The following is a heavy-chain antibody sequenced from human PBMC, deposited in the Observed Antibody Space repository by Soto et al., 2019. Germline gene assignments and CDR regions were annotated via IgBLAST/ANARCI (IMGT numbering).Heavy chain of an antibody. CDR3: AREFCEWCMLYEGNWFDP. CDR2: ISAYNGNT. D-gene: IGHD2-8*01. V-gene: IGHV1-18*01. CDR1: GYTFTSYG. J-gene: IGHJ5*02. Sequence: ASVKVSCKASGYTFTSYGISWVRQAPGQGLEWMEWISAYNGNTNYAQKLQGRVTMTTDTSTSTAYMELRSLRSDDTAVYYCAREFCEWCMLYEGNWFDPWGQGTLVTVSS.